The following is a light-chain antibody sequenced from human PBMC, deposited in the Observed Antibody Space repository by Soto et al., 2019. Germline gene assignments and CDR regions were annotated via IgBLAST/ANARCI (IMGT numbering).Light chain of an antibody. J-gene: IGKJ1*01. CDR3: QIYGSSSTWT. CDR2: GAF. V-gene: IGKV3-20*01. CDR1: QSVSSTY. Sequence: EIVLTQSPGTLSLSPGERATLSCRASQSVSSTYLAWYQHKPGQPPTLLIYGAFSRVTGIPDRFSGSRSGTDFTISISRLEPEDFAVYYCQIYGSSSTWTFGQGNKVEIK.